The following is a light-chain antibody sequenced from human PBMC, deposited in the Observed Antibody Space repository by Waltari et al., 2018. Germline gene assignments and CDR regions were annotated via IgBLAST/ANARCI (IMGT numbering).Light chain of an antibody. V-gene: IGKV1-8*01. J-gene: IGKJ2*01. CDR2: AAS. CDR1: QGISSY. CDR3: QQYYSYPYT. Sequence: AIRMTQSPSSLSASTGDSGTITCRASQGISSYLAWYQQKPGKAPKLLIYAASTLQSGVPSRFSGSGSGTDFTLTISCLQSEDFATYYCQQYYSYPYTFGQGTKLEI.